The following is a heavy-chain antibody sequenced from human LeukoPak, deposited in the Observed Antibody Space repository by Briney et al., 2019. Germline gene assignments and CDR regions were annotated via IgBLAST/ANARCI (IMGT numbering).Heavy chain of an antibody. CDR3: ARAFLPIPGLANCFDP. V-gene: IGHV1-2*02. CDR1: GYTFTCYY. Sequence: ASVKVSCKASGYTFTCYYMHWVRQAPGQGLEWMGWINPNSGGTNYAQKFQGRVTMTRNTSISTAYMELSSLRSEDTAVYYCARAFLPIPGLANCFDPWGQGTLVTVSS. J-gene: IGHJ5*02. CDR2: INPNSGGT.